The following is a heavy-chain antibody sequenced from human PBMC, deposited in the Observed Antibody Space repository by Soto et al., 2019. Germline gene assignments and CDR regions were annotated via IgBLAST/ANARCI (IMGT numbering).Heavy chain of an antibody. V-gene: IGHV4-34*01. CDR1: GGSFSGYY. J-gene: IGHJ4*02. D-gene: IGHD3-22*01. CDR3: ARGRPHYDSSGYYYRYYFDY. Sequence: QVQLQQWGAGLLKPSETLSLTCAVYGGSFSGYYWSWIRQPPGKGLEWIGEINHSGSTNYNPSLKSRVTISVDTSNDQFSLKLSSVTAADTAVYYCARGRPHYDSSGYYYRYYFDYWGQGTLVTVSS. CDR2: INHSGST.